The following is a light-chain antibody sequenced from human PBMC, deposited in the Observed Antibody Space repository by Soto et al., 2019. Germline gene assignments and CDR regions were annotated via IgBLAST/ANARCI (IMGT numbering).Light chain of an antibody. Sequence: EIVMTQSPATLSVSPGERATLSCRASQTVIRNLAWYQQKPGQTPRLLIFGASTRATGIPARFSGSGSGTEFTLTISSLQPDDFATYYCQQYNSYYPTFGQGTKVDIK. CDR2: GAS. V-gene: IGKV3-15*01. CDR3: QQYNSYYPT. J-gene: IGKJ1*01. CDR1: QTVIRN.